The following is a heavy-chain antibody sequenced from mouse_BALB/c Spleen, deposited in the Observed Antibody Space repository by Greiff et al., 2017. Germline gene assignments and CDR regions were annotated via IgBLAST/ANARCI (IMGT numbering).Heavy chain of an antibody. CDR1: GYAFSSTW. Sequence: QVQLQQSGPELVKPGASVKISCKASGYAFSSTWMNWVKQRPGQGLEWIGRIYPGDGDTNYNGKFKGKATLTADKSSSTAYMQLSSLTSVDSAVYFCARSGGSIDVYYGFAYWGQGTLVTVSA. D-gene: IGHD2-3*01. CDR2: IYPGDGDT. J-gene: IGHJ3*01. V-gene: IGHV1-82*01. CDR3: ARSGGSIDVYYGFAY.